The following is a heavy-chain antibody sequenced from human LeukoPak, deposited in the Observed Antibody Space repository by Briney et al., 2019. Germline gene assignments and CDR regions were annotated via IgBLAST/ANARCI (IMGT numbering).Heavy chain of an antibody. CDR1: GDSITSHY. CDR3: ARSVDYFDNTGPHMMFDY. D-gene: IGHD3-22*01. CDR2: IYYTGII. J-gene: IGHJ4*02. Sequence: PSETLSLTCNVSGDSITSHYWNWIRQPPGKGLEWIGYIYYTGIIEYNPSLTSRVSMSVDTSKNRFFLKMKSVTTADTAVYHCARSVDYFDNTGPHMMFDYWGQGSLVTVSS. V-gene: IGHV4-59*11.